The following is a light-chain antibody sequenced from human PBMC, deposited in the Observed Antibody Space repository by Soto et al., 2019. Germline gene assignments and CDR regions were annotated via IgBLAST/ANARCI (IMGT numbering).Light chain of an antibody. J-gene: IGKJ2*01. CDR2: GAS. V-gene: IGKV3-20*01. CDR1: QSVSSSY. CDR3: QQYGSSPLYT. Sequence: EIVLTQSPGTLSLSPGERATLSCRASQSVSSSYLAWYEQKPGQAPRLLIYGASSRATRIPDRFSGSGSGTDFTLTISRLEPEDFALYYCQQYGSSPLYTFGQGPKLEIK.